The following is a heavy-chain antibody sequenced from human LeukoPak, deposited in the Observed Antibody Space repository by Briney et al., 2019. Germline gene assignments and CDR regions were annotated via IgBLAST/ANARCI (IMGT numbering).Heavy chain of an antibody. CDR3: AELGITMIGGV. V-gene: IGHV3-48*04. CDR2: ISSSGSTI. D-gene: IGHD3-10*02. J-gene: IGHJ6*04. Sequence: GGSLRLSCAASGITFNSYTMNWVRQAPGKGLEWVSYISSSGSTIYYADSVKGRFTISRDNAKNSLYLQMNSLRAEDTAVYYCAELGITMIGGVWGKGTTVTISS. CDR1: GITFNSYT.